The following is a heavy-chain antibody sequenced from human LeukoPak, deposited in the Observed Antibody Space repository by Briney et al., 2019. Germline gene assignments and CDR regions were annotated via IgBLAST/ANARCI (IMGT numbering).Heavy chain of an antibody. CDR3: ARDPGYSYGWFSY. V-gene: IGHV3-7*01. D-gene: IGHD5-18*01. Sequence: GGSLRLSCAASGFTFSSYWMSWVRQAPGKGLEWVANIKQDGSEKYYVDSVKGRFTISRDNAKNSLYLQMNSLRAEDTAVYHCARDPGYSYGWFSYWGQGTLVTVSS. CDR2: IKQDGSEK. CDR1: GFTFSSYW. J-gene: IGHJ4*02.